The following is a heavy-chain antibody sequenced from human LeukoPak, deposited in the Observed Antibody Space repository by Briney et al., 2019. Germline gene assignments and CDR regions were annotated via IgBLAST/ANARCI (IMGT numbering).Heavy chain of an antibody. CDR2: IFHTGST. D-gene: IGHD3-10*01. CDR3: ARRNFGAQFDY. Sequence: WETLSLTCTVSGGSISSSSYYWGWIRQPPGKGLEWIGDIFHTGSTYYHPSLKSRVTISVDTSKNQFSLRLSSVTAADAAVYYCARRNFGAQFDYWGQGILVPVSS. V-gene: IGHV4-39*01. J-gene: IGHJ4*02. CDR1: GGSISSSSYY.